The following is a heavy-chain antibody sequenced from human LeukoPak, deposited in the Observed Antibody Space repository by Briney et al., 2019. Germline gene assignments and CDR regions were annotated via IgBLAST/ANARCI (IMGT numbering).Heavy chain of an antibody. CDR3: ARVRSGSSAGNYGMDD. V-gene: IGHV3-74*01. CDR1: GFTFSSYW. CDR2: INSDGSST. Sequence: GGSLRLSCAASGFTFSSYWMHWVRQAPGKGLVWVSRINSDGSSTTYADSVKGRFTISRDIAKNTLYLQMKSLRAEDTAVYYCARVRSGSSAGNYGMDDWGQGTTVTVSS. J-gene: IGHJ6*02. D-gene: IGHD1-26*01.